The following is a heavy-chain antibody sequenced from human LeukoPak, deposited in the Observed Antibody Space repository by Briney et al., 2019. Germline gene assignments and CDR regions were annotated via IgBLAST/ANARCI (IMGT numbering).Heavy chain of an antibody. CDR3: ASGITGTTGYFDWLLWLDY. Sequence: ASVKVSCKASGYTFTSYGISWVRQAPGQGLEWMGWISAYNGNTNYAQKLQGRVTMTTDTSTSTAYMELRSLRSDDTAVYYCASGITGTTGYFDWLLWLDYWGQGTLVTVSS. CDR1: GYTFTSYG. V-gene: IGHV1-18*01. J-gene: IGHJ4*02. D-gene: IGHD3-9*01. CDR2: ISAYNGNT.